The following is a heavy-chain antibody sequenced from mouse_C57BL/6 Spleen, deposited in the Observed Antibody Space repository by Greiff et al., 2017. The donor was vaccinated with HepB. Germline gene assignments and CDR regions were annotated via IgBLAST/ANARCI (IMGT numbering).Heavy chain of an antibody. J-gene: IGHJ4*01. V-gene: IGHV1-50*01. CDR1: GYTFTSYW. CDR2: IDPSDSYT. CDR3: ARRNWNAMDY. D-gene: IGHD4-1*01. Sequence: QVQLQQPGAELVKPGASVKLSCKASGYTFTSYWMQWVKQRPGQGLEWFGEIDPSDSYTNYNQKFKGKATLTVDTSSSTAYMQLSSLTSEDSAVYYCARRNWNAMDYWGQGTSVTVSS.